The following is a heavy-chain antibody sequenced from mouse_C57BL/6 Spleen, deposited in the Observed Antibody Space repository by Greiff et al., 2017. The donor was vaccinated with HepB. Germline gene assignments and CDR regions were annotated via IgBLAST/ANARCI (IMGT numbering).Heavy chain of an antibody. D-gene: IGHD1-1*01. Sequence: QVQLKESGPELVKPGASVKISCKASGYSFTSYYIHWVKQRPGQGLEWIGWIYPGSGNTKYNEKFKGKATLTADTSSSTAYMQLSSLTSEDSAVYYCARPPAYYGSSYEWYFDVWGTGTTVTVSS. CDR1: GYSFTSYY. J-gene: IGHJ1*03. CDR3: ARPPAYYGSSYEWYFDV. CDR2: IYPGSGNT. V-gene: IGHV1-66*01.